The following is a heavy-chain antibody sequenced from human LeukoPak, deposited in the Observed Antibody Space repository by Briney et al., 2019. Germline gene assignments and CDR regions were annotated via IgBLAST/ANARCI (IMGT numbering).Heavy chain of an antibody. D-gene: IGHD3-16*01. Sequence: GESLEISCKGSGYSFTNYWIGWVRQMPGKGLEWMGIIYPGDSDTRYSPSFQGQVTISADKSISTAYLQWSSLKASDTAMYYCARVGIATADMGDDAFDFWGQGTLVTVTS. J-gene: IGHJ3*01. CDR3: ARVGIATADMGDDAFDF. CDR1: GYSFTNYW. CDR2: IYPGDSDT. V-gene: IGHV5-51*01.